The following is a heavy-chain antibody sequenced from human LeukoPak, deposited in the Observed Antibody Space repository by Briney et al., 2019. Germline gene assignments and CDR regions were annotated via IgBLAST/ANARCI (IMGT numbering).Heavy chain of an antibody. D-gene: IGHD1-26*01. V-gene: IGHV1-2*02. J-gene: IGHJ5*02. CDR1: GYTFTGYY. CDR2: ISPNSGGT. CDR3: ARDGFCGSYFDP. Sequence: ASVKVSCKASGYTFTGYYIHWVRQAPGQGLEWMGWISPNSGGTNSAQKFQGRVSMTRDTSISTAYMELTRLRSDDTAVYYCARDGFCGSYFDPWGQGTLVTVSS.